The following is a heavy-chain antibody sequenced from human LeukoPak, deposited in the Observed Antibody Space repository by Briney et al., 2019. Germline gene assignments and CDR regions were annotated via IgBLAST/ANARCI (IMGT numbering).Heavy chain of an antibody. J-gene: IGHJ1*01. CDR1: GYTFTSYG. CDR3: ARAQKGYSYGYVYFQH. CDR2: ISAYNGNT. D-gene: IGHD5-18*01. V-gene: IGHV1-18*01. Sequence: ASVKVSCKASGYTFTSYGISWVRQAPGQGLEWMGWISAYNGNTNYAQKLQGRVTMTTDTSTSTAYMELRSLRSEDTAVYYCARAQKGYSYGYVYFQHWGQGTLVTVSS.